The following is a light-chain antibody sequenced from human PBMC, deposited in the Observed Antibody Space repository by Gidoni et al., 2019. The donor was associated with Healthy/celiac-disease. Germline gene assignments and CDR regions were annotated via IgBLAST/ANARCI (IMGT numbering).Light chain of an antibody. J-gene: IGKJ1*01. Sequence: DIQMPQSPSTLSASVGDRVTITCRASQSISSWLAWYQQKPGTAPKLLIFKASSLESAVPSRFSSSRSGTECSLPISSMQHDDFAPFYCQQHNNYFPWTFGQGTKVEIK. CDR3: QQHNNYFPWT. CDR1: QSISSW. CDR2: KAS. V-gene: IGKV1-5*03.